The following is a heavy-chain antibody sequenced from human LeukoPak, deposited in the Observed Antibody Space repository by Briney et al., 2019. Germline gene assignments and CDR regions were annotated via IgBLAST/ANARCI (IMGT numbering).Heavy chain of an antibody. CDR2: IYYSGST. V-gene: IGHV4-59*12. J-gene: IGHJ6*02. CDR1: GGSISSYY. Sequence: SETLSLTCTVSGGSISSYYWSWIRQPPGKGLEWIGYIYYSGSTNYNPSLKSRVTISVDTSKNQFSLKLSSVTAADTAVYYCARGSFGVDRYYYYGMDVWGQGTTVTVSS. D-gene: IGHD3-3*01. CDR3: ARGSFGVDRYYYYGMDV.